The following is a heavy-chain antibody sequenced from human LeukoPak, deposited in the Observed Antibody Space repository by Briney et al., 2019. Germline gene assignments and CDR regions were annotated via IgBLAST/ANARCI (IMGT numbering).Heavy chain of an antibody. J-gene: IGHJ4*02. CDR3: ARRVYYYDRSSPRYFDY. V-gene: IGHV4-34*01. D-gene: IGHD3-22*01. Sequence: PSETLSLTCAVYGGSFSGYYWNWIRQPPGKGLEWIGEINHSGSTNYNPSLKSRVTISVDTSKNQLSLKLSSVTAADTAVYYCARRVYYYDRSSPRYFDYWGQGTLVTVSS. CDR2: INHSGST. CDR1: GGSFSGYY.